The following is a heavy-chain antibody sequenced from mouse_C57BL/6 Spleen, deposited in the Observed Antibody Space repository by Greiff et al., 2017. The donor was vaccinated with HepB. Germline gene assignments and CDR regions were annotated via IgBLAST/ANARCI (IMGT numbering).Heavy chain of an antibody. V-gene: IGHV1-52*01. CDR1: GYTFTSYW. CDR2: IDPSDSET. J-gene: IGHJ3*01. Sequence: QVQLQQPGAELVRPGSSVKLSCKASGYTFTSYWMHWVKQRPIQGLEWIGNIDPSDSETHYNQKFKDKATLTVDKSSSTAYMQLSSLTSEDSAVYYCASGPIYYGYDGLAYWGQGTLVTVSA. CDR3: ASGPIYYGYDGLAY. D-gene: IGHD2-2*01.